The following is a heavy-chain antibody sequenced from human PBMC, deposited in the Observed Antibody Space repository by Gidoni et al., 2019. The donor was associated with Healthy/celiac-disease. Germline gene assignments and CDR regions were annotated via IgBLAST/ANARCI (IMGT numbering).Heavy chain of an antibody. J-gene: IGHJ4*02. D-gene: IGHD3-22*01. CDR2: TYTSGST. Sequence: QVQLQESGPGLVKPSQTLSLTCTVSGGCISSGSYYWSWTRQPAGKGLEWIGRTYTSGSTNYNPSLKSRVTISVDTSKNQFSLKLSSVTAADTAVYYCARSGYYYDSSGYSTFDYWGQGTLVTVSS. CDR1: GGCISSGSYY. V-gene: IGHV4-61*02. CDR3: ARSGYYYDSSGYSTFDY.